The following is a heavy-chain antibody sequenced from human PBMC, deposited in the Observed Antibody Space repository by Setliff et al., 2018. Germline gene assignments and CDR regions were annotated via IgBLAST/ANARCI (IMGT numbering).Heavy chain of an antibody. V-gene: IGHV4-4*08. J-gene: IGHJ4*02. CDR1: GDSIINYY. D-gene: IGHD2-8*01. CDR3: AREGFYCTNGVCYRPFDY. Sequence: SETLSLTCTVSGDSIINYYWSWIRQPPGKGLEWIGDIYSSGNTNYNPSLKSRVTISVDTSKNQFSLNLTSVTAADTAVYYCAREGFYCTNGVCYRPFDYWGQGTLGTSPQ. CDR2: IYSSGNT.